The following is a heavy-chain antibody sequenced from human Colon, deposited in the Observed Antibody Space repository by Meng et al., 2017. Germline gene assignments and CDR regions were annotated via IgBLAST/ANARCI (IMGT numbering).Heavy chain of an antibody. J-gene: IGHJ4*02. CDR1: SGSFSSSNW. CDR2: IYHSGNT. D-gene: IGHD3-10*01. V-gene: IGHV4-4*02. CDR3: ARRAPLWFGELASFDS. Sequence: QVQVNVSVPGLVKPCGSLSLTCTVSSGSFSSSNWWTWVRQPPGKGLEWIGEIYHSGNTNYNPSLKSRVTISVDKSKNQFSLKLNSVTAADTAVYFCARRAPLWFGELASFDSWGQGTLVTVSS.